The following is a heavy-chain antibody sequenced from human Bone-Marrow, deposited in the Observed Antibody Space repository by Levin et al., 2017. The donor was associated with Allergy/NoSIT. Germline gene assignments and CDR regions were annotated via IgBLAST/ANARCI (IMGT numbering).Heavy chain of an antibody. J-gene: IGHJ4*02. CDR2: ISKDSVTI. Sequence: GGSLRLSCEASGFVFSDYYMSWFRQAPGKGLEWVSYISKDSVTIYYADSVRGRFTISRDNAKKSMFLHIRGLRAEDTAVYYCVRDGGLIDYWGRGTLVTVSS. CDR3: VRDGGLIDY. D-gene: IGHD2-15*01. CDR1: GFVFSDYY. V-gene: IGHV3-11*01.